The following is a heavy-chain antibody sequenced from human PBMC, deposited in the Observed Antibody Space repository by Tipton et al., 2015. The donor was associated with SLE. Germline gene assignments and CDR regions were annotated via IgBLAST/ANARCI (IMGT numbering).Heavy chain of an antibody. Sequence: TLSLTCTVSGGSISNHYWTWIRQPPGRGLEWIGYIYYTGTTSYNPSLKSRVTISVQTSKNQFSLKLTSVTAADTAVYYCAKGPMDIVVVPAALDYWGQGTLVTVSS. J-gene: IGHJ4*02. D-gene: IGHD2-2*03. CDR1: GGSISNHY. CDR2: IYYTGTT. V-gene: IGHV4-59*11. CDR3: AKGPMDIVVVPAALDY.